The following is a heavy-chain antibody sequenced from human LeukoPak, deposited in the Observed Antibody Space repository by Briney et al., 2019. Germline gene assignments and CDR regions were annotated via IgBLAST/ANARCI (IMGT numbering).Heavy chain of an antibody. V-gene: IGHV3-21*01. Sequence: GGSQRLSCVASGFTFTSYGMSWVRQAPGKRLEWVSGISGSGDATYYADSVKGRFTISRDNAKNSLYLQMNSLRAEDTAVYYCARADGIDYFDYWGQGTLVTVSS. CDR3: ARADGIDYFDY. CDR2: ISGSGDAT. CDR1: GFTFTSYG. J-gene: IGHJ4*02.